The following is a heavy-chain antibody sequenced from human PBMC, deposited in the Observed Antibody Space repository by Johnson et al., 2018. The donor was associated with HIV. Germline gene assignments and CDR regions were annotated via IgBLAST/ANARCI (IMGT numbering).Heavy chain of an antibody. Sequence: QVQLVESGGGVVQPGRSLRLSCVASGFTFNSYAMHWVRQAPGKGLEWVAIISYDGTNKYYADSVKGRLTISRDRSNNTLYLQMNSLRAEDTAVYYCARTCRVSSGYRVSGTDGFDIWGQGTMFTVSS. CDR2: ISYDGTNK. D-gene: IGHD6-13*01. CDR1: GFTFNSYA. J-gene: IGHJ3*02. CDR3: ARTCRVSSGYRVSGTDGFDI. V-gene: IGHV3-30*04.